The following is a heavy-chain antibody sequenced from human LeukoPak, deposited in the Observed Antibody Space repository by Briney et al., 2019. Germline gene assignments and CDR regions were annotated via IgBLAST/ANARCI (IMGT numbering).Heavy chain of an antibody. D-gene: IGHD3-22*01. J-gene: IGHJ4*02. V-gene: IGHV3-23*01. CDR1: GFTFSSCA. CDR3: AKDSNYDSSGSIDY. Sequence: AGGSLRLSCAASGFTFSSCAMSWVRQAPGQGLEWVSAISGGGGGTYYADSVKGRLAISRDNSKSTLYLQMNSLRAEDTAVYYCAKDSNYDSSGSIDYWGQGTLVTVSS. CDR2: ISGGGGGT.